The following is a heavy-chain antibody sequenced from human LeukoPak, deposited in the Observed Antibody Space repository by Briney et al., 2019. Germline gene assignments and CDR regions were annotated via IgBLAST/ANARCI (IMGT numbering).Heavy chain of an antibody. J-gene: IGHJ4*02. CDR3: AKGGGKAPDY. CDR1: GFTFSNYW. V-gene: IGHV3-74*01. CDR2: IHSDGSST. Sequence: GGSLRLSCAASGFTFSNYWVHWVRQAPGKGLVWVSRIHSDGSSTTYADSVKGRFTISRDNAKNTLYLQMNTLTAEDTAVYYCAKGGGKAPDYWGQGTLVTVSS. D-gene: IGHD3-16*01.